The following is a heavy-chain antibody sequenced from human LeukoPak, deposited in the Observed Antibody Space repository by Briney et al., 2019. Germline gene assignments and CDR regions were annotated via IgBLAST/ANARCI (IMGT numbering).Heavy chain of an antibody. CDR2: TSGSGGST. J-gene: IGHJ4*02. D-gene: IGHD3-10*01. Sequence: GRSRRPASAVVGFIPASDAMSCDRPAPGKWLGRDSATSGSGGSTYYADSVKGRFTISRDNSKNTLYLQMNSLRAEDTAVYYCAKDSLWFGELLPPFDYWGQGTLVTVSS. CDR1: GFIPASDA. V-gene: IGHV3-23*01. CDR3: AKDSLWFGELLPPFDY.